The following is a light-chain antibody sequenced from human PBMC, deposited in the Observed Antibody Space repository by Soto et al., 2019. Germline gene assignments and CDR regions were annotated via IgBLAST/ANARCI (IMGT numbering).Light chain of an antibody. CDR3: QQYDSYPLT. CDR1: QSISSW. V-gene: IGKV1-5*03. CDR2: KAS. J-gene: IGKJ4*01. Sequence: DIQMTQSPSTLSASVGDRVTITCRASQSISSWLAWYQQKPGKAPNLLIYKASTLESGVPSRFSVSGSATEFTLTVSSLQPDDFATYYCQQYDSYPLTFGGGTKVEIK.